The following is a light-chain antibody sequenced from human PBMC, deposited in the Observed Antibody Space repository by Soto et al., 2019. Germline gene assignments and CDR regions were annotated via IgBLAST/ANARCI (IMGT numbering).Light chain of an antibody. V-gene: IGLV1-40*01. CDR2: ANS. J-gene: IGLJ1*01. CDR3: QSYDSCQSNYV. CDR1: SSNMGADSD. Sequence: SVLTQPPSVPGAPGRKATNPGPGRSSNMGADSDVHWYQQHQGTAAKLLMYANSIRPSWDPGGFSGSRGGTSASLSIPTLQAEQEADYSCQSYDSCQSNYVFGSG.